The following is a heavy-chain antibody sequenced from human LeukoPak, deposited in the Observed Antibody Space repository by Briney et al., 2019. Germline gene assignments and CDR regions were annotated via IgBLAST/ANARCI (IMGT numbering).Heavy chain of an antibody. V-gene: IGHV3-48*01. CDR1: GFTFSSYS. CDR3: GRIAINANNGMDV. CDR2: ISSSSSTI. J-gene: IGHJ6*02. D-gene: IGHD1/OR15-1a*01. Sequence: GGSLRLSCAASGFTFSSYSMNWVRQAPGRGLEWISYISSSSSTIYYADSVKGRFTISRDNAKNSLYLQMNSLRTEDTAVYYCGRIAINANNGMDVWGQGTTVTVSS.